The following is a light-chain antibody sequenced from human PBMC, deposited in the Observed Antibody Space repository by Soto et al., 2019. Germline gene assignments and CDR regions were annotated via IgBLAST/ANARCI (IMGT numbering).Light chain of an antibody. Sequence: EIVMTQSPGILSLSPGEIATLSCRASQSVSRNFNWFQHKPGQAPRLLIYGASSRAAGIPDRFSGSGSGTDFSLTISRLEPEGFAVFYCLQYCSSPYTFGQGTKLEIK. CDR2: GAS. J-gene: IGKJ2*01. CDR1: QSVSRN. V-gene: IGKV3-20*01. CDR3: LQYCSSPYT.